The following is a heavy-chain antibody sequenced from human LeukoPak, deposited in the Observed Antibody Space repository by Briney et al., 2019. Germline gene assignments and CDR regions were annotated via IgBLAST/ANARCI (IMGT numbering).Heavy chain of an antibody. J-gene: IGHJ6*02. CDR1: GGSISSSSYY. D-gene: IGHD2-2*01. CDR3: ARVLVAAASYYGMDV. V-gene: IGHV4-39*07. Sequence: SETLSLTCTVSGGSISSSSYYWGWIRQPPGKGLEWIGSIYYSGSTYYNPSLKSRVTISVDTSKNQFSLKLSSVTAADTAVYYCARVLVAAASYYGMDVWGQGTTVTVSS. CDR2: IYYSGST.